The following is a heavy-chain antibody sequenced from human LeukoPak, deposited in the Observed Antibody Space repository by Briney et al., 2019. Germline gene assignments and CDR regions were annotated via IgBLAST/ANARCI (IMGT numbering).Heavy chain of an antibody. Sequence: PGGSLRLSCAASGFTFSSYAMDWVRQAPGKGLEWVAVISYDGINKYCADSVKGRFTISRDNSKNTLYLQMNSLRAEDTAVYYCASQGGLLWFGELSGGMDVWGQGTTVTVSS. V-gene: IGHV3-30-3*01. J-gene: IGHJ6*02. CDR3: ASQGGLLWFGELSGGMDV. CDR1: GFTFSSYA. CDR2: ISYDGINK. D-gene: IGHD3-10*01.